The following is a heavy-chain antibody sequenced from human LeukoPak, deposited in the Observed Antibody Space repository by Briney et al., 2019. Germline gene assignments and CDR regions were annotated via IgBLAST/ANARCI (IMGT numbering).Heavy chain of an antibody. D-gene: IGHD3-10*01. J-gene: IGHJ4*02. CDR3: ARVPYYYGSGVH. Sequence: GGSLRLSCAASGFTLSSYEMNWVRQAPGKGLEWVSYISSRGSTIYYADSVKGRFTISRDNAKNSLYLQMNSLRAEDTAVYYCARVPYYYGSGVHWGQGTLVTVSS. V-gene: IGHV3-48*03. CDR1: GFTLSSYE. CDR2: ISSRGSTI.